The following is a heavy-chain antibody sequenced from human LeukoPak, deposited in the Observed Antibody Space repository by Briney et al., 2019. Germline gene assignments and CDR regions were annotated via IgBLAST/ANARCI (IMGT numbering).Heavy chain of an antibody. Sequence: PGGSLRLSCAASGFTFSSYGMHWVRQAPGKGLEWVSVIYSGGSTYYADSVKGRFNISRDNSKNTLYLQMNSLRAEDTAVYYCAREGMGTYDYVWGSYRYDDYWGQGTLVTVSS. V-gene: IGHV3-66*01. D-gene: IGHD3-16*02. CDR2: IYSGGST. CDR3: AREGMGTYDYVWGSYRYDDY. CDR1: GFTFSSYG. J-gene: IGHJ4*02.